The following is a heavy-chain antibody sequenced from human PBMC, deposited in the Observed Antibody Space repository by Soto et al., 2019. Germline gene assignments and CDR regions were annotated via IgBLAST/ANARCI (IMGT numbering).Heavy chain of an antibody. V-gene: IGHV4-59*01. D-gene: IGHD6-19*01. CDR2: SCYNGVT. J-gene: IGHJ4*02. Sequence: QVQLQGSGPGLVKPSETLSLTCTVSGGSISSDSWSWIRQCPGKALEWIGNSCYNGVTKYTPSLTSRVTISVDTSQIQFSLRLTSVTAADTAVYYCARRSRSSSGWYFLDYWGQGTLVTVSS. CDR3: ARRSRSSSGWYFLDY. CDR1: GGSISSDS.